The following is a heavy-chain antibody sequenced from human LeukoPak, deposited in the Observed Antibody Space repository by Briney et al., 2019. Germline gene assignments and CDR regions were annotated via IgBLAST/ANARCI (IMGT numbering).Heavy chain of an antibody. J-gene: IGHJ4*02. Sequence: PSETLSLICAVSGGSITTNNWWSWVRQPPGKGLEWIGDIYYTGRTSYSPPLNSRVTTSIDESKNQFSLKVRSVTAADTAMYYCARVVGEKAVGYFDYWGRGILVTVSS. D-gene: IGHD1-26*01. CDR2: IYYTGRT. CDR1: GGSITTNNW. CDR3: ARVVGEKAVGYFDY. V-gene: IGHV4-4*02.